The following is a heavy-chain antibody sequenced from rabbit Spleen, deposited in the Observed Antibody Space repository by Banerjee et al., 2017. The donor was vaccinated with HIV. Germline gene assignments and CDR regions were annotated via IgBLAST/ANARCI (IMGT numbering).Heavy chain of an antibody. CDR1: GFSFSSGYW. J-gene: IGHJ4*01. D-gene: IGHD1-1*01. Sequence: QEQLEESGGDLVKPEGSLTLTCTASGFSFSSGYWICWVRQAPGKGLEWVACIYGGTGSVRYASWVNGRFTISKTSSTTVTLQMTSLTAADTATYFCARDLTDVIGWNFGWWGPGTLVTVS. CDR3: ARDLTDVIGWNFGW. CDR2: IYGGTGSV. V-gene: IGHV1S45*01.